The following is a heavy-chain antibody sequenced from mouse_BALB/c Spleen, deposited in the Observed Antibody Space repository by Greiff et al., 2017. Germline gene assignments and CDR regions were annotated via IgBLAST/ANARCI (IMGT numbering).Heavy chain of an antibody. CDR3: ARDSLLRLRKAMDY. Sequence: VQLVESGPGLVAPSQSLSITCTVSGFSLTSYGVHWVRQPPGKGLEWLGVIWAGGSTNYNSALMSRLSISKDNSKSQVFLKMNSLQTDDTAMYYCARDSLLRLRKAMDYWGQGTSVTVSS. D-gene: IGHD1-2*01. V-gene: IGHV2-9*02. CDR2: IWAGGST. CDR1: GFSLTSYG. J-gene: IGHJ4*01.